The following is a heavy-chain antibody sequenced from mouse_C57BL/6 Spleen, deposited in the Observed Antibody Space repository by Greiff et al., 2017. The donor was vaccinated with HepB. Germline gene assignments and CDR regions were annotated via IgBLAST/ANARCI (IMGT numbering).Heavy chain of an antibody. CDR3: ARDYYGSSAY. Sequence: EVKLMESGPGLVKPSQSLSLTCSVTGYSITSGYYWNWIRQFPGNKLEWMGYISYDGSNNYNPSLKNRISITRDTSKNQFFLKLNSVTTEDTATYYCARDYYGSSAYWGQGTLVTVSA. CDR2: ISYDGSN. D-gene: IGHD1-1*01. V-gene: IGHV3-6*01. CDR1: GYSITSGYY. J-gene: IGHJ3*01.